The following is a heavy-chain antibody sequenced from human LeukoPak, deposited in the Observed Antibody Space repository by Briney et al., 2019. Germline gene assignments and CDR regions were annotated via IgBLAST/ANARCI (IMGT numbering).Heavy chain of an antibody. CDR2: ISSRSSYK. V-gene: IGHV3-21*06. D-gene: IGHD3-22*01. CDR1: GGSFSGYY. Sequence: ETLSLTCAVYGGSFSGYYWSWIRQAPGKGLEWVSAISSRSSYKYYADSVKGRLTVSRDNAKNSLYLEMNSLRVDDTAVYYCAREGTMISSFDYWGQGTLVTVSS. CDR3: AREGTMISSFDY. J-gene: IGHJ4*02.